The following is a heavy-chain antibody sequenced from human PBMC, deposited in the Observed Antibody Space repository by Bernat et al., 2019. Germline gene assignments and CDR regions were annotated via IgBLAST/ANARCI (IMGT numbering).Heavy chain of an antibody. D-gene: IGHD7-27*01. Sequence: EEQLVQSGGGLVQPGGSLRLSCAASGFTFSSYWMSWVRQAPGKGLEWVAKIKQDGSEIQDWDSVKGRFTITRDNAKKSRSLQMNSLRAEDTGGYYCARDNWAQEVLDAFDIWGQGTMVTVSS. J-gene: IGHJ3*02. CDR3: ARDNWAQEVLDAFDI. CDR2: IKQDGSEI. CDR1: GFTFSSYW. V-gene: IGHV3-7*03.